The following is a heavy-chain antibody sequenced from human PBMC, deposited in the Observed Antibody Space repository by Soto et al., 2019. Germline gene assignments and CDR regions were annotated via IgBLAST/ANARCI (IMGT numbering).Heavy chain of an antibody. D-gene: IGHD3-16*01. CDR3: AHRPTYDYVWGSSQIYIRFDP. J-gene: IGHJ5*02. CDR2: IYWDDDK. CDR1: GFSLSTSGVG. Sequence: QITLKESGPTLVKPTQTLTLTCTFSGFSLSTSGVGGGWIRQPPGKALEWLALIYWDDDKRYRPTLKSRLTINKHTSKDQVVLTMSNKDPGDTATYYGAHRPTYDYVWGSSQIYIRFDPWVQGTLVTVSS. V-gene: IGHV2-5*02.